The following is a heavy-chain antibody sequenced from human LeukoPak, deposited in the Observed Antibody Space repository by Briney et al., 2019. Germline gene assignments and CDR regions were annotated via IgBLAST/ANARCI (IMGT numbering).Heavy chain of an antibody. CDR2: IYYSGST. V-gene: IGHV4-59*12. CDR3: ASASVVPAAMSFSGYVRDAFDI. CDR1: GGSISSYY. Sequence: SETLSLTCTVSGGSISSYYWSWIRQPPGKGLEWIGYIYYSGSTNYNPSLKSRVTISVDTSKNQFSLKLSSVTAADTAVYYCASASVVPAAMSFSGYVRDAFDIWGQGTMVTVSS. J-gene: IGHJ3*02. D-gene: IGHD2-2*01.